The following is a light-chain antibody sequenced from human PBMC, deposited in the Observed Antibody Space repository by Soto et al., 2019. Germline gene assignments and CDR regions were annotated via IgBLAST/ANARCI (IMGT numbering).Light chain of an antibody. CDR2: AAS. CDR1: QGISNY. J-gene: IGKJ5*01. CDR3: QQGHSLPST. Sequence: DIALTQSPSSLSASVGDRATISCRASQGISNYLAWYQQKPGKAPNLLIYAASTLHTGVPSRFTGSGSGTEFTLIISSLQPEDFATYSCQQGHSLPSTFGQGTRLEIK. V-gene: IGKV1-9*01.